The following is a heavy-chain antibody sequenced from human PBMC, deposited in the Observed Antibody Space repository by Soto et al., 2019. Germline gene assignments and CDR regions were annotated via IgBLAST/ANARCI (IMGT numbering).Heavy chain of an antibody. V-gene: IGHV1-8*01. CDR3: ARVAMEVVIFGTTRHYYMDV. J-gene: IGHJ6*03. CDR2: MNPYSGNT. Sequence: QVHLVQSGAEVKKPGASVKVSCKASGYTFTSHDINWVRQVPGQGLEWMGWMNPYSGNTGFVQKFQGRVTMTRNTSISTAYMELSSLRSEDTAVYYCARVAMEVVIFGTTRHYYMDVWGKGTTVTVSS. D-gene: IGHD2-21*01. CDR1: GYTFTSHD.